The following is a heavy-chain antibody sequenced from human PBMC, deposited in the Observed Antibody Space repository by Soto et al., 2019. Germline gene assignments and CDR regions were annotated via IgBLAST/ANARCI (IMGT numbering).Heavy chain of an antibody. J-gene: IGHJ4*02. CDR1: GFTFSSYA. CDR3: AKDPRDYDFWSGYYRASYFDY. Sequence: PGGSLRLSCAASGFTFSSYAMSWVRQAPGKGLEWVSAISGSGGSTYYADSVKGRFTISRDNSKNTLYLQMNSLRAEDTAVYYCAKDPRDYDFWSGYYRASYFDYWGQVTLVPVSS. D-gene: IGHD3-3*01. CDR2: ISGSGGST. V-gene: IGHV3-23*01.